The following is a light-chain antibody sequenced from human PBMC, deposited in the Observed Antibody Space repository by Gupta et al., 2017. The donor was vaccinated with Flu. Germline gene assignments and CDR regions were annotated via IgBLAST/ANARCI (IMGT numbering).Light chain of an antibody. CDR2: ETS. Sequence: EIVLTQSPGTLSLSPGERATLSCRASQSVTSDSLAWYQQTPGQPPRLLIYETSSRATGIPDRFSGSGSGTDFTRTISRLEPEDFVVYYCQQYGSSPRTFGQGTKVEIK. V-gene: IGKV3-20*01. J-gene: IGKJ1*01. CDR3: QQYGSSPRT. CDR1: QSVTSDS.